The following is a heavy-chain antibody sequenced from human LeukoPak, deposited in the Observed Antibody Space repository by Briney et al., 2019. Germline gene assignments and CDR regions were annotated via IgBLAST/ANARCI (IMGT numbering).Heavy chain of an antibody. Sequence: GGSLRLSCAASGFTFSSYAMSWVRQAPGKGLEWVSAFSSGAASTYSADSVKGRFTISRDNSKDTLYLQLNSLRAEDTAVYYCAKNPGKYYYGSGSSYLDYWGQGTLVTASS. D-gene: IGHD3-10*01. CDR1: GFTFSSYA. V-gene: IGHV3-23*01. CDR3: AKNPGKYYYGSGSSYLDY. J-gene: IGHJ4*02. CDR2: FSSGAAST.